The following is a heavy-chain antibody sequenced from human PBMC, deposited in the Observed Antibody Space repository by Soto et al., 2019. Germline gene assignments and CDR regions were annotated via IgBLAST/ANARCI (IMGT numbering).Heavy chain of an antibody. Sequence: PSETLSLTCTVSGGSISSGGYYWSWIRQHPGKGLEWIGYIYYSGSTYYNPSLKSRVTISVDTSKNQFSLKLSSVTAADTAMYYCATAPVPHYYDSSGQDYWGQGTLVIVSS. D-gene: IGHD3-22*01. J-gene: IGHJ4*02. V-gene: IGHV4-31*03. CDR2: IYYSGST. CDR1: GGSISSGGYY. CDR3: ATAPVPHYYDSSGQDY.